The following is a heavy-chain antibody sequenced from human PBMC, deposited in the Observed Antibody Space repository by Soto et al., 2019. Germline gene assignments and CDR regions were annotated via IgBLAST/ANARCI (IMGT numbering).Heavy chain of an antibody. CDR2: IHNSGSP. D-gene: IGHD3-22*01. CDR3: ARDKYYYDSSGYRHYDY. Sequence: SETLSLTCSVSGASIYNGGYFWSCIRQSPGKGLEWIGHIHNSGSPYNNPSLKSRVTISADTSMNQFSLALTSVTAADTAVYYCARDKYYYDSSGYRHYDYWGQGTLVTVSS. J-gene: IGHJ4*02. V-gene: IGHV4-30-4*01. CDR1: GASIYNGGYF.